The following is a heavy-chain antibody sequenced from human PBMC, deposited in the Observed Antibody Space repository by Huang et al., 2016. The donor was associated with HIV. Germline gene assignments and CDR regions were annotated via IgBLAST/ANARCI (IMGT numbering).Heavy chain of an antibody. CDR1: GGSIRSDNYY. D-gene: IGHD3-10*01. V-gene: IGHV4-39*02. J-gene: IGHJ4*02. CDR3: ARLPGSITMIRGVITDPY. CDR2: IYYSGST. Sequence: QLQLQESGPGLVKPSETLSLTCTVSGGSIRSDNYYWGWIRQPPGKGLEGIGSIYYSGSTYYNPSLKRRVTITGDTSKNHCSLRMRSVTAADTAVYYCARLPGSITMIRGVITDPYWGQGTLVTVSS.